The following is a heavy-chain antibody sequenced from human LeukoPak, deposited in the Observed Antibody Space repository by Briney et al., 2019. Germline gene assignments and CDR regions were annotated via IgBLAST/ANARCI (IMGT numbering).Heavy chain of an antibody. V-gene: IGHV4-31*03. CDR1: GGSISSGGYY. Sequence: SETLSLTCTVSGGSISSGGYYWSWIRQHPGKGLEWIGYIYYSGSTYYNPSLKSRVTISVDTSKNQFSLKLSSVTAADTAVYYCAREGGGIAAAGTEGVDYWGQGTLVTVSS. D-gene: IGHD6-13*01. J-gene: IGHJ4*02. CDR3: AREGGGIAAAGTEGVDY. CDR2: IYYSGST.